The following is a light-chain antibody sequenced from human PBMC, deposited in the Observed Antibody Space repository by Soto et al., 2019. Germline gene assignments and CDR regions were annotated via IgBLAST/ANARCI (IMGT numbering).Light chain of an antibody. CDR1: QDIPRW. V-gene: IGKV1-12*01. CDR2: AXS. Sequence: DIHMTQSPSSVSASLGDRVTLTXRASQDIPRWLAWYQQGRGXAPHXXXDAXSSLQRGGPSRCSGSGSATGFTLTISSPQPDDVATYYYQHYNSDSEAFGQGTKVDIK. CDR3: QHYNSDSEA. J-gene: IGKJ1*01.